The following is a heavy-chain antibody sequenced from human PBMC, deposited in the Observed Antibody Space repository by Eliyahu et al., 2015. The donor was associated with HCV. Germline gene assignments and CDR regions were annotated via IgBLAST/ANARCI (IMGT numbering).Heavy chain of an antibody. J-gene: IGHJ5*02. CDR1: GFPFXSYX. CDR2: IKQDGSEK. CDR3: ARAPRGSSWYDGGNFDP. D-gene: IGHD6-13*01. V-gene: IGHV3-7*04. Sequence: EVHLVESGGGLVQPGGSLRXSCAASGFPFXSYXLSWVRQAPGKGLEXVANIKQDGSEKYYVDSVKGRFTISRDNAKNSLYLQMNSLRVEDTAVYYCARAPRGSSWYDGGNFDPWGQGTLVTVSS.